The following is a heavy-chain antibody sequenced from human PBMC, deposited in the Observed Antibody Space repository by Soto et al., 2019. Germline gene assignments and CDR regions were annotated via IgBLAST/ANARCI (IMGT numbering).Heavy chain of an antibody. V-gene: IGHV4-59*01. Sequence: QVQLQESGPGLVKPSETLSLTCTVSGGSISSYYWSWIRQPPGKGLEWIGFIFYSGSTSYDPSPKSRVTISIDPSEYQFSLNLNSVTAADTAVYYCASMIGDPVLSFDSWGQGTLVAVSS. CDR3: ASMIGDPVLSFDS. J-gene: IGHJ5*01. CDR2: IFYSGST. CDR1: GGSISSYY. D-gene: IGHD3-10*02.